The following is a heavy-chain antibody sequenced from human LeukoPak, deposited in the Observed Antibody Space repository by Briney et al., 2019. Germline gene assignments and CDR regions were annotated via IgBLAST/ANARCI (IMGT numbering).Heavy chain of an antibody. CDR3: AKRPAAVRGVIPYVDY. D-gene: IGHD3-10*02. Sequence: PGGSLRLSCAASGFMFRSSSMSWVRQVPGKGLEWVSTISASADNIYYADSVKGRVTISRDNSKNTLFLQMNRLRAEDTAIYYCAKRPAAVRGVIPYVDYWGQGTLVTVSS. J-gene: IGHJ4*02. CDR2: ISASADNI. V-gene: IGHV3-23*01. CDR1: GFMFRSSS.